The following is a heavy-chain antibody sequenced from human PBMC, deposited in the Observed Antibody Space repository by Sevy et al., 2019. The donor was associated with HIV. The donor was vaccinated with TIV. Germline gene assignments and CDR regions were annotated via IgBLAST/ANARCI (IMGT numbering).Heavy chain of an antibody. D-gene: IGHD5-18*01. CDR1: GFTFSNYW. Sequence: GGSVRLSCAASGFTFSNYWMHWVRQAPEKGLMWVSRISSDGSITNYADSVKGRFTISRDNAKNTLYLQMNSLRVEDTAVYYCARVRGYSYGEFDYWGQGTLVTVSS. V-gene: IGHV3-74*01. CDR3: ARVRGYSYGEFDY. J-gene: IGHJ4*02. CDR2: ISSDGSIT.